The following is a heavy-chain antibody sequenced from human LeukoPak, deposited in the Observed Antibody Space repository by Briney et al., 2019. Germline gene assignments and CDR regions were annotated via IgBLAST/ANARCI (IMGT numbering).Heavy chain of an antibody. D-gene: IGHD6-13*01. CDR1: GFSLSTSGVG. CDR2: IYWDDDK. J-gene: IGHJ5*02. Sequence: SGPTLVNPTQTLTLTCTFSGFSLSTSGVGVGWIRQPPGKALEWLALIYWDDDKRYSPSLKSRLTITKDTSKNQVVLTMTNMDPVDTATYYCAHRLGLYSSSWYGFRTLSPFDPWGQGTLVTVSS. V-gene: IGHV2-5*02. CDR3: AHRLGLYSSSWYGFRTLSPFDP.